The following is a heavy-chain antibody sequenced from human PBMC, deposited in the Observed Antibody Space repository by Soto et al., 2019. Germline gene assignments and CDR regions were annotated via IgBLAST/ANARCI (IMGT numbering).Heavy chain of an antibody. CDR2: IIPIFGTA. V-gene: IGHV1-69*01. Sequence: QVQLVQSGAEVTKPGSSVKVSCKASGGTFSSYAISWVRQAPGQGLEWLGGIIPIFGTANYAQKFQGRVTITADESTGTAYMELSSLRSEDTAVYYCARGKSPDSSGPPDYYDGMDVWGQGTTVTVSS. CDR3: ARGKSPDSSGPPDYYDGMDV. D-gene: IGHD3-22*01. CDR1: GGTFSSYA. J-gene: IGHJ6*02.